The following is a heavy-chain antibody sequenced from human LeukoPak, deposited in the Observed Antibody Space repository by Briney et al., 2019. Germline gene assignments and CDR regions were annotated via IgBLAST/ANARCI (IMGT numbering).Heavy chain of an antibody. D-gene: IGHD6-13*01. CDR3: ARGSVPYSSSWYYYYMDV. CDR2: IIPIFGTA. CDR1: GGTFSSYA. J-gene: IGHJ6*03. V-gene: IGHV1-69*05. Sequence: GSSVRVSCKASGGTFSSYAISWVRQASGQGLEWMGGIIPIFGTANYAQKFQGRVTITTDESTSTAYMELSSLRSEDTAVYYCARGSVPYSSSWYYYYMDVWGKGTTVTVSS.